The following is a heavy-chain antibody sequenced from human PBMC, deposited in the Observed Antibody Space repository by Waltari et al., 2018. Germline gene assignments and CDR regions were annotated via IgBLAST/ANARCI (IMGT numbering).Heavy chain of an antibody. J-gene: IGHJ6*02. CDR3: ARDLGSGSYDMDV. CDR2: IYYSGST. Sequence: QLQLQESGPGLVKPSATLSLTCTVSGGSISSSSYYWGWCRQPPGKGLVWIGSIYYSGSTYYNPSLKSRVTISVDTSKNQFSLKLSSVTAADTAVYYCARDLGSGSYDMDVWGQGTTVTVSS. V-gene: IGHV4-39*07. CDR1: GGSISSSSYY. D-gene: IGHD3-10*01.